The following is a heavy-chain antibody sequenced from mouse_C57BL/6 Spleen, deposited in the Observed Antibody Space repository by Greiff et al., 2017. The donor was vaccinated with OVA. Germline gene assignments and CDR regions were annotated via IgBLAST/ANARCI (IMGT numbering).Heavy chain of an antibody. CDR3: ARPNYGSSYGDY. CDR2: IDPSSGGT. Sequence: QVQLQQPGAELVKPGASVKLSCKASGYTFTSYWMHWVKQRPGRGLEWIGRIDPSSGGTKYNEKFKSKATLTVDKPSSTAYMQLSSLTSEASAVYDCARPNYGSSYGDYWGQGTTLTVSS. CDR1: GYTFTSYW. D-gene: IGHD1-1*01. J-gene: IGHJ2*01. V-gene: IGHV1-62-3*01.